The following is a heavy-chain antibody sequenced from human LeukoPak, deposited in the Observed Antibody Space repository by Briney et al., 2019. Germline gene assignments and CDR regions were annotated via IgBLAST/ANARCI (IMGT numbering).Heavy chain of an antibody. CDR3: ARVPGGYDFYYYYYMDV. D-gene: IGHD5-12*01. CDR2: INPNSGGT. CDR1: GYTFTGYY. J-gene: IGHJ6*03. Sequence: ASVKVSCKASGYTFTGYYMHWVRQAPGQGLEWMGWINPNSGGTNYAQKFQGRVTMTRDTSISTAYMELSRLRSDDTAVYYCARVPGGYDFYYYYYMDVWGKGTTVTVSS. V-gene: IGHV1-2*02.